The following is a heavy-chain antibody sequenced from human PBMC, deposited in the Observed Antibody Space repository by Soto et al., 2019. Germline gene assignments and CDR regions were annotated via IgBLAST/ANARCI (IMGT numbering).Heavy chain of an antibody. J-gene: IGHJ5*02. CDR1: GDSVSSNSAA. CDR2: TYYRSKWYN. V-gene: IGHV6-1*01. Sequence: QVQLQQSGPGLVKPSQTLSLTCAISGDSVSSNSAAWNWIRQSPSRGLEWLGRTYYRSKWYNDYAVSVKSRITINPDTSKNQFSLQLNSVTPEDTAVYYCARGDLRYSSSWAGGQRFDPWGQGTLVTVSS. CDR3: ARGDLRYSSSWAGGQRFDP. D-gene: IGHD6-13*01.